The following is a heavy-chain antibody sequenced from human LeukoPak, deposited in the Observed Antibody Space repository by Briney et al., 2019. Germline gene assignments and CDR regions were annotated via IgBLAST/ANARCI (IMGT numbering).Heavy chain of an antibody. CDR2: IIPIFGTA. D-gene: IGHD2-2*01. V-gene: IGHV1-69*05. Sequence: SVKVSYKASGGTFSSYAISWVRQAPGQGLEWMGGIIPIFGTANYAQKFQGRVTITTDESTSTAYMELSSLRSEDTAVYYCASREDIVVVPAAGGLDYWGQGTMVTVSS. CDR3: ASREDIVVVPAAGGLDY. CDR1: GGTFSSYA. J-gene: IGHJ4*02.